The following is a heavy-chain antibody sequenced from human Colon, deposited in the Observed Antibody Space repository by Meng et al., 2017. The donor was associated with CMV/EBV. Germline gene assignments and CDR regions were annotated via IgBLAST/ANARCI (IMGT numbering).Heavy chain of an antibody. CDR3: ARNIVVGGWFDP. Sequence: GSLRLSCTVPDGSVSDSSFYWAWIRQPPGRGLEWIGNIYHSGVTYYTPSLKSRVTMSLDSSKNQFFLKLKSVTAADTAMYFCARNIVVGGWFDPWGQGTMGTVSS. CDR1: DGSVSDSSFY. CDR2: IYHSGVT. J-gene: IGHJ5*02. V-gene: IGHV4-39*07. D-gene: IGHD2-2*01.